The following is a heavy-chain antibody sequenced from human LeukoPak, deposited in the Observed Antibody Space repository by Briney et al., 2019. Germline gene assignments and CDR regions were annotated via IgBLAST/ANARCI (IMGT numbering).Heavy chain of an antibody. CDR3: TRERRATHDY. D-gene: IGHD1-26*01. Sequence: GGSLRLSCAASGFTFSNFGMHWVRQAPGKGLERVGFIRSKAYGGTTEYAASVKGRFTISRDDSKSIAYLQMNSLKTEDTAVYYCTRERRATHDYWGQGTLVTVSS. CDR2: IRSKAYGGTT. CDR1: GFTFSNFG. J-gene: IGHJ4*02. V-gene: IGHV3-49*04.